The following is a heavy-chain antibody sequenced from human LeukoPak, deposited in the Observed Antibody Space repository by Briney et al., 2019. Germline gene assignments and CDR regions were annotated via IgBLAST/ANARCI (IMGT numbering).Heavy chain of an antibody. D-gene: IGHD1-26*01. CDR1: GYTFTSYY. CDR3: ARVVATTRRHDAFGI. Sequence: ASVKVSCKASGYTFTSYYIHWVRQAPGQGLEWMGVINPRGGSTYYTQKFQGRLTMTRDMSKSTVHMELSSLRSDDTAVYYCARVVATTRRHDAFGIWGQGTMVTVSS. J-gene: IGHJ3*02. CDR2: INPRGGST. V-gene: IGHV1-46*01.